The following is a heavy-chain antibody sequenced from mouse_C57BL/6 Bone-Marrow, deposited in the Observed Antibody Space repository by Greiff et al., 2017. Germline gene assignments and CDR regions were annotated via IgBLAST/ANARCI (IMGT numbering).Heavy chain of an antibody. V-gene: IGHV1-26*01. J-gene: IGHJ3*01. D-gene: IGHD2-4*01. Sequence: EVQLQQSGPELVKPGASVKISCKASGYTFTDYYMNWVKQSHGKSLEWIGDINPNNGGTSYNQKFKGKDTLTVDKSSSTAYMDLRSLTSEDSAVDYGARCDYDAWFAYWGQGTLVTVSA. CDR1: GYTFTDYY. CDR2: INPNNGGT. CDR3: ARCDYDAWFAY.